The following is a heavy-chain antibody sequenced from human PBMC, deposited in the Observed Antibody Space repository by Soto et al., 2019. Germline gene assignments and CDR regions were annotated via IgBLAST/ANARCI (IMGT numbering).Heavy chain of an antibody. CDR3: ARDQRSSGWYIRGSWFDP. J-gene: IGHJ5*02. CDR1: GGSISSGGYY. Sequence: PSETLSLTCTVSGGSISSGGYYWSWIRQHPGKGLEWIGYIYYSGSTNYNPSLKSRVTISVDTSKNQFSLKLSSVTAADTAVYYCARDQRSSGWYIRGSWFDPWGQGTLVTVSS. CDR2: IYYSGST. V-gene: IGHV4-61*08. D-gene: IGHD6-19*01.